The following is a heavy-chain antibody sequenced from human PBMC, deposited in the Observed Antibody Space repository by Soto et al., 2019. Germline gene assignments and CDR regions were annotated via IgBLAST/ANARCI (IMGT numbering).Heavy chain of an antibody. CDR1: GYTFTSYD. D-gene: IGHD6-13*01. Sequence: QVQLVQSGAEVKKPGASVKVSCKASGYTFTSYDINWVRQATGQGLEWMGWMNPNSGNTNYAQKLRXRXPMTRNTSISTAYMELSSLRSEDTAVYYCARGHSSSWYVCDYWGQGTLVTVSS. V-gene: IGHV1-8*01. J-gene: IGHJ4*02. CDR2: MNPNSGNT. CDR3: ARGHSSSWYVCDY.